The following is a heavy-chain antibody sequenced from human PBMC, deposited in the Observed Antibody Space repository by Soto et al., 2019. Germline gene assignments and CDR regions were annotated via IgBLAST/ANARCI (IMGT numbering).Heavy chain of an antibody. Sequence: SETLSLTCTVAGFSISSGDYYWSWIRQPPGKGLEWIAYIYYTGSSYYNPSLKSRVTISVDTSKNQFSLKLSSVTAADTAVYYCARTTGINWFDPWGQGILVTVSS. CDR1: GFSISSGDYY. CDR3: ARTTGINWFDP. D-gene: IGHD1-1*01. J-gene: IGHJ5*02. V-gene: IGHV4-30-4*01. CDR2: IYYTGSS.